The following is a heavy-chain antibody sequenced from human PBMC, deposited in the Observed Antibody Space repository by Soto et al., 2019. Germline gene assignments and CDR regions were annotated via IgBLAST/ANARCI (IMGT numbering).Heavy chain of an antibody. Sequence: GGSLRLSCAASGFTFSSYGMHWVRQAPGKGLEWVAVISYDGSNKYYADSVKGRFTISRDNSKNTLYLQMNSLRAEDTAVYYCAKDFTITIFGVVTPKHYYYYGMDVWGQGTTVTVSS. CDR1: GFTFSSYG. V-gene: IGHV3-30*18. D-gene: IGHD3-3*01. CDR2: ISYDGSNK. J-gene: IGHJ6*02. CDR3: AKDFTITIFGVVTPKHYYYYGMDV.